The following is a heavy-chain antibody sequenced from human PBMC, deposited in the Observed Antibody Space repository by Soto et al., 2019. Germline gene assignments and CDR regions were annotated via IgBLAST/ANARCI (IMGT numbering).Heavy chain of an antibody. D-gene: IGHD2-15*01. J-gene: IGHJ4*02. CDR1: GSSITNSFY. CDR2: ISHTGRT. Sequence: PSETLSLTCRVSGSSITNSFYWGWIRQSPEKGLEWIGSISHTGRTSYNPSLKSRVSISVDTPKNQFSLTLTYVTAADTAVYYCARDPANLALAVAYFDSWGQGTLVTVSS. CDR3: ARDPANLALAVAYFDS. V-gene: IGHV4-38-2*02.